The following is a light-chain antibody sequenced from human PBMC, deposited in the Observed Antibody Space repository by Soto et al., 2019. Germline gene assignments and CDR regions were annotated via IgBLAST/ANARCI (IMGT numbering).Light chain of an antibody. V-gene: IGKV1-39*01. CDR1: QSIGSY. Sequence: DIQMTQSPSSLSASVGDRVTITCRASQSIGSYLNWYQQKPGKAPNLLIHGGSILQSGVPTRFSGGGGGTDFTITISSLQPEEFESYYCQKIYTIPLTLRGGTRV. J-gene: IGKJ4*01. CDR3: QKIYTIPLT. CDR2: GGS.